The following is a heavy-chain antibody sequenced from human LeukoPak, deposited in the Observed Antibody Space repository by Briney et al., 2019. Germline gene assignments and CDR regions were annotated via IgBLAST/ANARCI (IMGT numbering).Heavy chain of an antibody. D-gene: IGHD2-15*01. Sequence: SQTLSLTCAISGDSVSSNSAAWNWIRQSPSRGLEWLGRTYYRSKWYNDYAVSVKSRITINPDTSKNQFSLQLNSVTPEDTAVYYCARDHSAYCSGGSCSNWFDPWGQGTLVTVSS. CDR2: TYYRSKWYN. V-gene: IGHV6-1*01. CDR3: ARDHSAYCSGGSCSNWFDP. J-gene: IGHJ5*02. CDR1: GDSVSSNSAA.